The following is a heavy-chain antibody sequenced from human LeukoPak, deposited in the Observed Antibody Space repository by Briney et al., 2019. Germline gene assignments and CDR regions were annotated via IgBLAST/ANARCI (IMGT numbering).Heavy chain of an antibody. CDR3: ARDSRRIAVFDY. D-gene: IGHD6-19*01. J-gene: IGHJ4*02. Sequence: ASVKVSCKASGGTFTRYGISWVRQAPGQGLEWMGWISAYNGNTNYAQKLQGRVTMTTDTSTSTAYMELRSLRSDDTAVYYCARDSRRIAVFDYWGQGTLVTVSS. CDR2: ISAYNGNT. V-gene: IGHV1-18*01. CDR1: GGTFTRYG.